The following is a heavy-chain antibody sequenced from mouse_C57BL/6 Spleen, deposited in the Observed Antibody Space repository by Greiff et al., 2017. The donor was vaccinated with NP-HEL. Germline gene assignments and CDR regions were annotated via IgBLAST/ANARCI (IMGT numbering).Heavy chain of an antibody. J-gene: IGHJ2*01. CDR3: ARDRDYYGTQYYFDY. D-gene: IGHD1-1*01. CDR2: ISDGGSYT. Sequence: DVMLVESGGGLVKPGGSLKLSCAASGFTFSSYAMSWVRQTPEKRLEWVATISDGGSYTYYPDNVKGRFTISRDNAKNNLYLQMSHLKSEDTAMYYCARDRDYYGTQYYFDYWGQGTTLTVSS. V-gene: IGHV5-4*01. CDR1: GFTFSSYA.